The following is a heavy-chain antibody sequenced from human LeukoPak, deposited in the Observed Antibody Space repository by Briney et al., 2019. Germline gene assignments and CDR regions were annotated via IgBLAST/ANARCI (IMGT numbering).Heavy chain of an antibody. CDR3: ASSHCSSTSCYTVGDYYYMDV. Sequence: ASVKVSCKASGGTFSSYAISWVRQAPGQGLEWMGGIIPIFGTANYAQKFQGRVTITADESTSTAYMELSSLRSEDTAVYYCASSHCSSTSCYTVGDYYYMDVWGKGTTVTVSS. D-gene: IGHD2-2*02. V-gene: IGHV1-69*13. J-gene: IGHJ6*03. CDR1: GGTFSSYA. CDR2: IIPIFGTA.